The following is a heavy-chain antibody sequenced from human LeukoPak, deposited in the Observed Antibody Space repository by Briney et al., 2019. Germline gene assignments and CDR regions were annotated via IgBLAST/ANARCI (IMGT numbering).Heavy chain of an antibody. CDR3: AELGITMIGGV. D-gene: IGHD3-10*02. CDR2: ISSSGRTI. V-gene: IGHV3-11*04. Sequence: GGSLRLSCVASGFTFSDYYMSWIRQAPGKGLEWVSYISSSGRTIYDADSVKGRFTISRDNAKNSLYLQMNSLRAEDTAVYYCAELGITMIGGVWGKGTTVTISS. J-gene: IGHJ6*04. CDR1: GFTFSDYY.